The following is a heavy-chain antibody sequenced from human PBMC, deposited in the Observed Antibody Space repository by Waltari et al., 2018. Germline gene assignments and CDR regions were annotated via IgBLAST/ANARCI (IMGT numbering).Heavy chain of an antibody. V-gene: IGHV4-4*02. CDR3: ARNGYYCIDF. CDR2: IHHTGNT. D-gene: IGHD3-22*01. CDR1: GGYISSHDG. Sequence: QVQLQESGPGLVEPSGTLSLTCAVPGGYISSHDGWSWVRQPPGKGLEWIAEIHHTGNTNYNPSLESRVTISVDTSKNKFSLKRTSLTAADTAIYYGARNGYYCIDFWGQGTLVTVSS. J-gene: IGHJ4*02.